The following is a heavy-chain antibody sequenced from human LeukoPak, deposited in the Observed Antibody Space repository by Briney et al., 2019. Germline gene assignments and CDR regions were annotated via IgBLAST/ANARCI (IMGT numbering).Heavy chain of an antibody. CDR3: ARDGSSSGDY. Sequence: GGSLRLSCAASGLTFNIYGMNWVRQAPGRGLEWVSSISSDATNIYYTDSVKGRFTIARDNAKNSLYLQMNSLRAEDTAVYYCARDGSSSGDYWGQGTLVTVSS. CDR2: ISSDATNI. V-gene: IGHV3-21*01. CDR1: GLTFNIYG. J-gene: IGHJ4*02. D-gene: IGHD3-22*01.